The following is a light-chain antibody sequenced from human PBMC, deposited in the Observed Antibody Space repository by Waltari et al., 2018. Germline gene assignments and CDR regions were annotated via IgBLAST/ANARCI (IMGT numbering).Light chain of an antibody. CDR2: WAS. CDR3: QQYFNSPIA. CDR1: QSILYTSNDKNY. Sequence: DIVMTQSPDSLLVSLGDRATISCNYSQSILYTSNDKNYLAWYQQKAGQTPRLLVHWASIRESGVPDRFRGSGSGTDFTLTISNLQPEDVAFYWCQQYFNSPIAFGQGTRLEIK. V-gene: IGKV4-1*01. J-gene: IGKJ5*01.